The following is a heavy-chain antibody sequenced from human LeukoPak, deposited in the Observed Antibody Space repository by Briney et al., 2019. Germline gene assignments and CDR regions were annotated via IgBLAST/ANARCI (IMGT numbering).Heavy chain of an antibody. V-gene: IGHV3-23*01. D-gene: IGHD3-16*01. CDR2: FSGSGGST. CDR1: GFTLSSYA. CDR3: AKGLGLFDY. Sequence: GGSLRLSCAAWGFTLSSYAMRWVRQATGKGLEWVSAFSGSGGSTYSAASVKARFTISRHNSNNTLYLPMNSLRAEDTAVYYCAKGLGLFDYWGQGTLVTVSS. J-gene: IGHJ4*02.